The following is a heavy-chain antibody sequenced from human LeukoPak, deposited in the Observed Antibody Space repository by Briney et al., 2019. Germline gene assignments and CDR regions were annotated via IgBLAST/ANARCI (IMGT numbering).Heavy chain of an antibody. CDR2: IRQDGSDK. D-gene: IGHD7-27*01. Sequence: PGGSLRLSCAASGFTFSGFWMTWVRQAPGKGLEWVANIRQDGSDKNCVDSVKGRFTISRDNAKNSLYLQMNNLRVEDTAVYYCARDWHWGPDYWGQGTLVTVSS. J-gene: IGHJ4*02. CDR3: ARDWHWGPDY. V-gene: IGHV3-7*05. CDR1: GFTFSGFW.